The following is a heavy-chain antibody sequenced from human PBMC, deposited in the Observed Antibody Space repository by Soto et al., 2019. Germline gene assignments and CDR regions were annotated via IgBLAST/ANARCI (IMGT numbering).Heavy chain of an antibody. CDR3: ARLISGSIAVAGTSNGGMDV. CDR1: GDSVSSNSAA. J-gene: IGHJ6*02. V-gene: IGHV6-1*01. Sequence: SQTLSLTCVISGDSVSSNSAAWNWIRQSPSRGLEWLGRTYYRSKWYNDYAVSVKSRITINPDTSKNQFSLQLNSVTPEDTAMYYCARLISGSIAVAGTSNGGMDVWGQGTTVTVSS. CDR2: TYYRSKWYN. D-gene: IGHD6-19*01.